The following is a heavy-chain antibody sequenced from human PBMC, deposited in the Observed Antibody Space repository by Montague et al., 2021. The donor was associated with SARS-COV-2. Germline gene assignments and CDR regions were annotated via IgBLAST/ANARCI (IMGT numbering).Heavy chain of an antibody. V-gene: IGHV3-23*01. CDR2: ISGSGAGT. J-gene: IGHJ3*02. D-gene: IGHD3-22*01. CDR1: GFTFNSYA. Sequence: SLRLSCAASGFTFNSYAVNWVRQAPGKGLEWVSSISGSGAGTYYADSVRGRFTISRDNSKNTLYLQMNSLSAEDTAVYYCAKGGGGYNDAFDIWGQGTRVTVSS. CDR3: AKGGGGYNDAFDI.